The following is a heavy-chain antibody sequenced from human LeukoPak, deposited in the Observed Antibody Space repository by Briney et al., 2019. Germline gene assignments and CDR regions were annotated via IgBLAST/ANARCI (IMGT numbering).Heavy chain of an antibody. V-gene: IGHV3-9*03. CDR2: ISWNSGSI. J-gene: IGHJ4*02. CDR1: GFTFDDYA. Sequence: PGRSLRLSCAASGFTFDDYAMHWVRQAPGKGLEWVSGISWNSGSIGYADSVKGRFTISRDNAKNSLYLQMNSLRAEDMALYYCARQSGYSRYFXXWGXGXLVT. CDR3: ARQSGYSRYFXX. D-gene: IGHD3-3*01.